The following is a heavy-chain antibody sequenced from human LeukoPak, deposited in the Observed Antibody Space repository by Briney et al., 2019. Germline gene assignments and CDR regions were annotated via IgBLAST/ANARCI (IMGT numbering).Heavy chain of an antibody. D-gene: IGHD3-22*01. J-gene: IGHJ4*02. V-gene: IGHV3-74*01. CDR1: GFTFSSYW. Sequence: GGSLRLSCAASGFTFSSYWMHWVRQAPGKGLVWVSRINSDGSSTSYADSVKGRFTISRDNAKNTLYLQMNSLRAEDTAVYYCARVLYYYDSSGYYPQFDYWGQGTLVTVPS. CDR2: INSDGSST. CDR3: ARVLYYYDSSGYYPQFDY.